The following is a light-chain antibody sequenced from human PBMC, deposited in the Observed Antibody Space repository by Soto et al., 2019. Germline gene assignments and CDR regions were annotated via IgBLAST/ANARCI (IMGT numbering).Light chain of an antibody. J-gene: IGKJ5*01. CDR1: QSISSNF. CDR3: QQYESSPIT. V-gene: IGKV3-20*01. CDR2: GAS. Sequence: EIVLTQSPGTLSLSPGEGATLSCRASQSISSNFLAWYQQKRGQAPRLLIHGASNRATGIPDRFSGSGSGTDFTLTITRLEPEDFAVYYCQQYESSPITFGQGTRLEIK.